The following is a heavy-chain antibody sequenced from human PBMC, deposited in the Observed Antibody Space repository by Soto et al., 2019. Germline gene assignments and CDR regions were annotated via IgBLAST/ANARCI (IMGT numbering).Heavy chain of an antibody. D-gene: IGHD6-13*01. CDR2: INTDGSST. CDR1: GFSFSKYW. CDR3: VRGTSSWYGIDY. Sequence: HPGGSLRLSCAASGFSFSKYWMHWVRQAPGKGLLWVSRINTDGSSTNYAGSVEGRFTISRDNAKNTLYLQMNRLRGEDTAKYYCVRGTSSWYGIDYWGLGTLVTVSS. J-gene: IGHJ4*02. V-gene: IGHV3-74*01.